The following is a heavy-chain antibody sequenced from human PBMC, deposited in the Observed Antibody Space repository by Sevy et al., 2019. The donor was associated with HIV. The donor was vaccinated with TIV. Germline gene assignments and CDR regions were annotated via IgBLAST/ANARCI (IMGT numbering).Heavy chain of an antibody. J-gene: IGHJ5*02. CDR1: GDSVSSNSAA. CDR2: TYYRSKWYN. V-gene: IGHV6-1*01. CDR3: ATGIPEWELGGHWFDP. D-gene: IGHD1-26*01. Sequence: KQSQTLSLTCAISGDSVSSNSAAWNWIRQSPSRGLEWLGRTYYRSKWYNDYAVSVKSRISISPDTSKNQFSLQLNSVTPEDTAVYFCATGIPEWELGGHWFDPWGQGTLVTVSS.